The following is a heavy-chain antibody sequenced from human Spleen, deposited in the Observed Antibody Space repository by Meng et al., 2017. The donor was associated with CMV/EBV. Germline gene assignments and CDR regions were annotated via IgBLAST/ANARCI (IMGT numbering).Heavy chain of an antibody. V-gene: IGHV4-59*01. CDR1: GGSISSYY. J-gene: IGHJ5*02. CDR2: IYYSGST. Sequence: SETLSLTCTVSGGSISSYYWNWIRQPPGKGLEWIGYIYYSGSTNYNPALKSRVTISVDTSKNQFSLKLSSVTAADTAVYYCARTDFPLGYCSSTSCYGYWFDPWGQGTLVTVSS. CDR3: ARTDFPLGYCSSTSCYGYWFDP. D-gene: IGHD2-2*01.